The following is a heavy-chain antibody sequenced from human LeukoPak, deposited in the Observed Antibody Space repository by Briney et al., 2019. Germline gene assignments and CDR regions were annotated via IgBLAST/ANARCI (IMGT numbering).Heavy chain of an antibody. CDR2: ISSSSSYI. CDR3: AAGFGEFLFDY. J-gene: IGHJ4*02. CDR1: GFTFSSYS. Sequence: GGSLRLSCGASGFTFSSYSMNWVRQAPGKGLEWVSSISSSSSYIYYADSVKGRFTISRDNAKNSLYLQMNSLRAEDTAVYYCAAGFGEFLFDYWGQGTLVTVSS. V-gene: IGHV3-21*04. D-gene: IGHD3-10*01.